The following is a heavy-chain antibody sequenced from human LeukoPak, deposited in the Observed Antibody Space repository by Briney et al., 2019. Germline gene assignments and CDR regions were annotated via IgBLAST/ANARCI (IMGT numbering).Heavy chain of an antibody. J-gene: IGHJ3*02. CDR1: GGSISNSSYY. CDR2: IYYSGNT. V-gene: IGHV4-39*07. Sequence: PSETLSLTCTVSGGSISNSSYYWGWIRQPPGKGLDWIGSIYYSGNTYYNPSLMSRVTISVDTSKNQFSLKLSSVTAADTAVYYCARDGYDAFDIWGQGTMVTVSS. CDR3: ARDGYDAFDI. D-gene: IGHD6-13*01.